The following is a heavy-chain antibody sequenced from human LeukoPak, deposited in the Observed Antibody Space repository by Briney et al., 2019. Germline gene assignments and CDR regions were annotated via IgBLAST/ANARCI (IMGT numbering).Heavy chain of an antibody. CDR2: ISTSGSNI. J-gene: IGHJ4*02. D-gene: IGHD2-15*01. CDR1: GFTFSDYY. CDR3: AGSGGSSCFLGCGFDY. Sequence: GGSLTLSCAASGFTFSDYYMSWIRQAPGKGLEWVSYISTSGSNIYYADSVRGRFTISRDDAKNSLYLQMNSLRAEDTAVYYCAGSGGSSCFLGCGFDYWGQGTLVTVSS. V-gene: IGHV3-11*04.